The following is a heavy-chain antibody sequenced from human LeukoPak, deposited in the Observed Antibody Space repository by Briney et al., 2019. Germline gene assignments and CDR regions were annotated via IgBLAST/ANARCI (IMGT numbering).Heavy chain of an antibody. V-gene: IGHV1-3*01. Sequence: ASVKVSCKASGYTFTSYAMHRVRQAPGQRLEWMGWINAGNGNTKYSQKFQGRVTITRDTSASTAYMELSSLRSEDTAVYYCALSYYYDSSGYWTGDSWGQGTLVTVSS. CDR3: ALSYYYDSSGYWTGDS. CDR2: INAGNGNT. J-gene: IGHJ4*02. D-gene: IGHD3-22*01. CDR1: GYTFTSYA.